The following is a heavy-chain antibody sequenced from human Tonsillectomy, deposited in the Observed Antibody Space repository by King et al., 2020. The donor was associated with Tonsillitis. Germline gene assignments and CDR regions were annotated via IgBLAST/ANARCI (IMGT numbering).Heavy chain of an antibody. Sequence: QLQESGPGLVKPSETLSLTCTVSGASISSSSFYWGWIRQPPGKGLEWIGSFYYSGTTYYNPSLESRVTISGDTSKNQFSLTLTSVTAADTAVYYCARHAAVAGTGDWFDPWGQGSLVTVSS. CDR2: FYYSGTT. J-gene: IGHJ5*02. V-gene: IGHV4-39*01. CDR3: ARHAAVAGTGDWFDP. D-gene: IGHD6-13*01. CDR1: GASISSSSFY.